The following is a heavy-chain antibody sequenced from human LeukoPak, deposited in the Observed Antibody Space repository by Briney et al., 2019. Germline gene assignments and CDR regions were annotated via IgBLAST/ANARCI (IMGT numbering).Heavy chain of an antibody. CDR3: TRGYCSGTNCPSFDH. CDR2: VRGKTNNYAT. D-gene: IGHD2-2*01. V-gene: IGHV3-73*01. CDR1: GFTFSDSA. J-gene: IGHJ4*02. Sequence: GGSLRLSCAASGFTFSDSAMHWVRQASGKGLEWVGRVRGKTNNYATAYAASVRGRFTISRDDSKSTAYLQMNSLKTEDTAVYYCTRGYCSGTNCPSFDHWGQGTLVTVSS.